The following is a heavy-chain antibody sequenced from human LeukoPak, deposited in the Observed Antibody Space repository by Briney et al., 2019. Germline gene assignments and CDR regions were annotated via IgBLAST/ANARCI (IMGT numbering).Heavy chain of an antibody. J-gene: IGHJ6*02. V-gene: IGHV4-34*01. Sequence: PSETLSLTCAVYGGSFSGYYRSWIRQPPGKGLEWIGEINHSGSTNYNPSLKSRVTISADTSKSQFSLKLSSVTAADTAVYYCARKPPLLWFGELTTREYYYYYGMDVWGQGTTVTVSS. CDR2: INHSGST. CDR1: GGSFSGYY. CDR3: ARKPPLLWFGELTTREYYYYYGMDV. D-gene: IGHD3-10*01.